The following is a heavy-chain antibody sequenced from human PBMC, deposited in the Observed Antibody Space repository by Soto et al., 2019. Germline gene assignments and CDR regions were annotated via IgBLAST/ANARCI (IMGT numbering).Heavy chain of an antibody. J-gene: IGHJ6*02. V-gene: IGHV1-69*06. CDR1: GGTFSSYA. Sequence: SVKVSCKASGGTFSSYAISWVLQAPGQGLEWMGGIIPIFGTANYAQKFQGRVTITADKSTSTAYMELSSLRSEDTAVYYCARGGVAGTKSPPDYYYYYGMDVWGQGTTVTVSS. CDR2: IIPIFGTA. CDR3: ARGGVAGTKSPPDYYYYYGMDV. D-gene: IGHD6-19*01.